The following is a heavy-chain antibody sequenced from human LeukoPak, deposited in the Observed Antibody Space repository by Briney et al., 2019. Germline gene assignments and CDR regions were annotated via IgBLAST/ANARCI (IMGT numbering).Heavy chain of an antibody. J-gene: IGHJ4*02. CDR1: GYTFTSHG. D-gene: IGHD2-2*01. Sequence: GASVKVSCKASGYTFTSHGISWVRQAPGQGLEWMGWISAYNGNTNYAQKLQGRVTMTTDTSTSTAYMELRSLRSDDTAVYYCASGCSSTSCYGGFDYWGQGTLVTVSS. V-gene: IGHV1-18*01. CDR2: ISAYNGNT. CDR3: ASGCSSTSCYGGFDY.